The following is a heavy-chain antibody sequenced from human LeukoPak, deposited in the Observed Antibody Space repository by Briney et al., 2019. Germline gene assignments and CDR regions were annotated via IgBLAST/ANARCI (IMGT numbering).Heavy chain of an antibody. J-gene: IGHJ3*02. V-gene: IGHV4-34*01. CDR1: GGSFSGYY. Sequence: SETLSLTCAVYGGSFSGYYWSWIRQPPGKGLEWIGEINHSGSTNYNPSLKSRVTISVDTSKNQFSLKLSSVTAADTAVYYCARVGYPGAFDIWGQGTMVTVSS. CDR2: INHSGST. D-gene: IGHD1-1*01. CDR3: ARVGYPGAFDI.